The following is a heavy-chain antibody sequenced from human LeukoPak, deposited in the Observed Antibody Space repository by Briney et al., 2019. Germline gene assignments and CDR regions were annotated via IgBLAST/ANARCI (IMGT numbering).Heavy chain of an antibody. CDR3: AKLIGGMARYYFDY. V-gene: IGHV3-23*01. Sequence: PGGSLRLSCAASAFTFSSYAMSWVRQAPGKGLEWVSAISGSGGSTYYADSVKGRFTISRDNSKNTLYMQMNSLRAEDTAVYDCAKLIGGMARYYFDYWGQGTLVTVSS. CDR2: ISGSGGST. CDR1: AFTFSSYA. J-gene: IGHJ4*02. D-gene: IGHD3-10*01.